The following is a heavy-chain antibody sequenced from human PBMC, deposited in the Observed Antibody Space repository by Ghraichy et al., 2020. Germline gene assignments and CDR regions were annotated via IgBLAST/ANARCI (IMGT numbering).Heavy chain of an antibody. CDR2: ITPFNGNT. CDR3: ASIDYGDYIQRSSDAFDI. D-gene: IGHD4-17*01. Sequence: SVKVSCKASGYTFTYRYLHWVRQAPGQALEWMGWITPFNGNTNYAQKFQDRVTITRDRSMSTAYMELSSLRSEDTAMYYCASIDYGDYIQRSSDAFDIWGQGKMVTVSS. CDR1: GYTFTYRY. V-gene: IGHV1-45*02. J-gene: IGHJ3*02.